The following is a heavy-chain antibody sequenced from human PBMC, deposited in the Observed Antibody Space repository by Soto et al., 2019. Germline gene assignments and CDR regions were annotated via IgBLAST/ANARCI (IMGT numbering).Heavy chain of an antibody. CDR2: IVVGSGNT. D-gene: IGHD2-2*01. CDR3: AAGIVVVPAASTTFGMDV. V-gene: IGHV1-58*01. J-gene: IGHJ6*02. CDR1: GFTFSISA. Sequence: ASVKVSCKACGFTFSISAVEWVRQARGQRLEWIGWIVVGSGNTNYAQKFQERVTITRDMSTSTAYMELSSLRSEDTAVYYCAAGIVVVPAASTTFGMDVWGQGTTVTVS.